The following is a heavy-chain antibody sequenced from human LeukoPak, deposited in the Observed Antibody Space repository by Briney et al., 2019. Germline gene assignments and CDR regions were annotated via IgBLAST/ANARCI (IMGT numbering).Heavy chain of an antibody. CDR2: ISSSSSYI. V-gene: IGHV3-21*01. CDR1: RFTFSSYS. J-gene: IGHJ5*02. CDR3: ARSIAVASWFDP. Sequence: GGSLRLSCAASRFTFSSYSMNWVRQAPGKGLEWVSSISSSSSYIYYADSVKGRFTISRDNAKNSLYLQMNSLRAEDTALYYCARSIAVASWFDPWGQGTLVTVSS. D-gene: IGHD6-19*01.